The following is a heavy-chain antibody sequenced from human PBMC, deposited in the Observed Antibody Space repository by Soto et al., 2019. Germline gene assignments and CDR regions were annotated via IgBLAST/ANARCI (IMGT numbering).Heavy chain of an antibody. CDR3: ANSKGDLEILKTTVTTFWCHFHI. V-gene: IGHV3-9*01. J-gene: IGHJ3*02. Sequence: EVQLVESGGGLVQPGRSLRLSCAASGFTFDGYAMHWVRQAPGKGPEWVSGITWNSGSRGYADSVKGRFTISRDNAKNSLYLQMNSLRAEDTAVYDGANSKGDLEILKTTVTTFWCHFHIWGHGTMVTVSS. CDR1: GFTFDGYA. D-gene: IGHD4-17*01. CDR2: ITWNSGSR.